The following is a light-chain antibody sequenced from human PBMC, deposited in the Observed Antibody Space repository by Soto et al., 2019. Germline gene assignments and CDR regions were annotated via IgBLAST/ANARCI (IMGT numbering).Light chain of an antibody. CDR3: CSHAGSASWV. Sequence: QSVLTQPASVSGSPGQSITISCTGTSSDVGTYNLVSWYQHHPGKAPKLMIYEDSKWPSGVSNRFSGSKSGNTASLTISGLQAEDEADYYCCSHAGSASWVFGGGTKLTVL. V-gene: IGLV2-23*01. J-gene: IGLJ3*02. CDR1: SSDVGTYNL. CDR2: EDS.